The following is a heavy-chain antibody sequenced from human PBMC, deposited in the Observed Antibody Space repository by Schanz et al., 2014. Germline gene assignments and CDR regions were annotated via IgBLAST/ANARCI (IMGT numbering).Heavy chain of an antibody. CDR2: SRNKGHSYTS. D-gene: IGHD3-10*01. CDR1: GFNFKAYA. CDR3: ARGIITMVRGGDVGAFDI. V-gene: IGHV3-72*01. Sequence: EVQLLESGGGLVQPGGSLRLSCAASGFNFKAYAMSWVRQAPGKGLEWVGHSRNKGHSYTSEYAASVKGRFTISRDESESSLYLQMDRLRAEDTAVYYCARGIITMVRGGDVGAFDIWGQGTMVTVSS. J-gene: IGHJ3*02.